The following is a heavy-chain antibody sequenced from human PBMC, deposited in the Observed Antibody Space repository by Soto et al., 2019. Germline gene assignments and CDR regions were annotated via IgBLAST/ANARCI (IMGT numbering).Heavy chain of an antibody. J-gene: IGHJ6*02. CDR1: GFTFSSYA. CDR3: ARDRTLYGMDV. V-gene: IGHV3-30-3*01. CDR2: ISYDGSNK. Sequence: QVQLVESGGGVVQPGRSLRLSCAASGFTFSSYAMHWVRQAPGKGMEWVAVISYDGSNKYYGDSVKVRCTISRDNSKNTLNLQLNSLRAEDTAVYYCARDRTLYGMDVWGQWTTVTVAS.